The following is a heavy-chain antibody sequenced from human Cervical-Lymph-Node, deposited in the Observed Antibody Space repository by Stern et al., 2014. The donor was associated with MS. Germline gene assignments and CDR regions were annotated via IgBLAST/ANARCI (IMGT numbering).Heavy chain of an antibody. V-gene: IGHV1-69*06. CDR1: GG. J-gene: IGHJ5*02. CDR3: ARGAGDNWFDP. CDR2: IIPFVGTA. Sequence: QVQLVESGADVKKPGSSVRVSCKASGGISWLRQAPGQGLEWMGGIIPFVGTANYAQKFQGRLTIIADTSTNTNYMELSSLRSDDTAVYYCARGAGDNWFDPWGQGTLVSVSS. D-gene: IGHD3-10*01.